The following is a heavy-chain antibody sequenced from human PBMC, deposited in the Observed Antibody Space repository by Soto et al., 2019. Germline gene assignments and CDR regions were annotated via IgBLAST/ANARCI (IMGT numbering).Heavy chain of an antibody. CDR2: INAGNGNT. Sequence: ASVKVSCKASGYTFTIYAMHWVRQAPGQRLEWMGWINAGNGNTKYSQKFQGRVTVTKDTSASTAYMELSSLRSEDTAVYYCARDLGGWPDYWGQGTLVTVSS. D-gene: IGHD2-15*01. CDR3: ARDLGGWPDY. J-gene: IGHJ4*02. CDR1: GYTFTIYA. V-gene: IGHV1-3*01.